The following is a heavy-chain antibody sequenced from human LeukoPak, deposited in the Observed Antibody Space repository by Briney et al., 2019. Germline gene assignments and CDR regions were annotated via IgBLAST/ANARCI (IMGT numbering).Heavy chain of an antibody. CDR1: GYTFTGYY. D-gene: IGHD6-13*01. V-gene: IGHV1-2*06. Sequence: ASVKVSCKASGYTFTGYYMHWVRQAPGQGLEWMGRINPNSGGTNYAQKFQGRVTMTRDTSISTAYMELSRLRSDDTAVYYCARGLRKQLVGDWFDPWGQGTLVTVSS. CDR2: INPNSGGT. CDR3: ARGLRKQLVGDWFDP. J-gene: IGHJ5*02.